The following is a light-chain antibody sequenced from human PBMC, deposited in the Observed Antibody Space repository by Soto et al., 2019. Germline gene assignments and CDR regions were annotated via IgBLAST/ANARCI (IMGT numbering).Light chain of an antibody. V-gene: IGLV2-14*03. CDR2: DVT. CDR3: SSYTSRSTYV. Sequence: LASSGSRVWVSAHAVSLYCSGPRGDVGGYNYVYWHQHHPGKAPKLLIYDVTNRPSGVSNRFSASKSGNTASLTISGLQPEDEADYYCSSYTSRSTYVFGTGTKVTVL. CDR1: RGDVGGYNY. J-gene: IGLJ1*01.